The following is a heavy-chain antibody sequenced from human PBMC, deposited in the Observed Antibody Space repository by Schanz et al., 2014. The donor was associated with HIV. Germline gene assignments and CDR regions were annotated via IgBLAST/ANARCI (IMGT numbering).Heavy chain of an antibody. CDR3: TRVITRWFGEARYASDV. V-gene: IGHV3-72*01. CDR2: SRVKSDSYAT. J-gene: IGHJ6*02. Sequence: EVQVVESGGGLVQPGGSLRLSCTTSGFIFSDHFMGWVRQAPGKGLEWVARSRVKSDSYATEYAASVTGRFTISRDDSKSIAYLQMNSLKTEDTAIYYCTRVITRWFGEARYASDVWGQGTTVIVSS. CDR1: GFIFSDHF. D-gene: IGHD3-10*01.